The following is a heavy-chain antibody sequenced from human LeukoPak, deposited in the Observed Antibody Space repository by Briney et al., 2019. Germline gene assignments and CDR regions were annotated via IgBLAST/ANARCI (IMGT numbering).Heavy chain of an antibody. CDR3: ARESHGDFLDY. Sequence: GESLKISCKGSGYSFSSFWIGWVRQMPGKGLEWMGIIYPGDSDTRYSPSFQGQATISVDKSVSTAYLQWSSLRASDTAIYYCARESHGDFLDYWGQGALVTVSS. J-gene: IGHJ4*02. CDR2: IYPGDSDT. D-gene: IGHD4-17*01. V-gene: IGHV5-51*01. CDR1: GYSFSSFW.